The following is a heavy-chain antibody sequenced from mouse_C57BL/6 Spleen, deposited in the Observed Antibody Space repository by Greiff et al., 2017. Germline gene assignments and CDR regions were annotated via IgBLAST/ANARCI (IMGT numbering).Heavy chain of an antibody. J-gene: IGHJ4*01. CDR2: VDPEDGET. CDR3: ARYSSGRYYYAMDY. CDR1: GFNIKDYY. D-gene: IGHD3-2*02. V-gene: IGHV14-2*01. Sequence: VQLQQSGAELVKPGASVKLSCTASGFNIKDYYMHWVKQRTEQGLEWIGRVDPEDGETKYAPKFQGKATITADTSSNTAYLQLSRLTSEATAVYYCARYSSGRYYYAMDYWGQGTSVTVSS.